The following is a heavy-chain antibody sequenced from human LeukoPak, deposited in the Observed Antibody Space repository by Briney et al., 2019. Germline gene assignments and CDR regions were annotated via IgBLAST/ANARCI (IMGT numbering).Heavy chain of an antibody. Sequence: PGGSLRLSCAASGFTVSSNYMSWVRQAPGKGLEWVSAISGSGGSTYYADSVKGRFTISRDNSKNTLYLQMNSLRAEDTAVYYCAKVRGWTGGDYFDYWGQGTLVTVSS. CDR3: AKVRGWTGGDYFDY. J-gene: IGHJ4*02. CDR1: GFTVSSNY. CDR2: ISGSGGST. V-gene: IGHV3-23*01. D-gene: IGHD6-19*01.